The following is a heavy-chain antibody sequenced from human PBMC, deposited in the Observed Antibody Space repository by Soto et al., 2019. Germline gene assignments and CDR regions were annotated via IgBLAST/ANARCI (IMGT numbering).Heavy chain of an antibody. CDR2: IYYSGST. D-gene: IGHD5-12*01. V-gene: IGHV4-31*03. J-gene: IGHJ6*02. CDR3: ARAGGYSGYDPYYYYGMDV. CDR1: GGSISRRVDY. Sequence: LXLTCTIPGGSISRRVDYWSWIRQHPGKGLEWIGYIYYSGSTYYNPPLKSRVTISVDTSKNQFSLKLSSVTAADTAVYYCARAGGYSGYDPYYYYGMDVWGRGTTVTVSS.